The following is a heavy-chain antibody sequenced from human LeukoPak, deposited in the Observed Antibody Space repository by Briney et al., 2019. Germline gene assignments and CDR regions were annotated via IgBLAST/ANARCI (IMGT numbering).Heavy chain of an antibody. Sequence: GGSLSLSCAASGFTFSTYEMNWVRQAPGKGLEWVSYISSSGSTIYYADSVRGRFTISRDNAKNSLYLQMNSLRAEDTAVYYCARDSSYYGSGSFSDWGQGTLVTVSS. CDR2: ISSSGSTI. D-gene: IGHD3-10*01. V-gene: IGHV3-48*03. CDR1: GFTFSTYE. CDR3: ARDSSYYGSGSFSD. J-gene: IGHJ4*02.